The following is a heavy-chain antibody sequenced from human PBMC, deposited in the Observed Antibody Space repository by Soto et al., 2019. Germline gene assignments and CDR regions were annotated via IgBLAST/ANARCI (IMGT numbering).Heavy chain of an antibody. CDR1: GFTFSGYA. J-gene: IGHJ4*02. D-gene: IGHD3-10*01. CDR3: AKDSPFSGTGRLAFDY. V-gene: IGHV3-23*01. Sequence: EVQLLESGGALVQPGGSLRLSCAASGFTFSGYAMTWVRQAPWKGLEWVSSTGGSGVATYYADSVTGRFTISRDNSKNTLYLQMDSLRAEDMAVYYCAKDSPFSGTGRLAFDYWGQGTLVTVSS. CDR2: TGGSGVAT.